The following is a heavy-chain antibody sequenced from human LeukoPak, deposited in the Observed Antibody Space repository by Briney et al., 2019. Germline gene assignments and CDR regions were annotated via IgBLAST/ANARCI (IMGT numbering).Heavy chain of an antibody. CDR3: ARDQLHPYYYYGMGV. V-gene: IGHV3-7*01. J-gene: IGHJ6*02. D-gene: IGHD2-2*01. CDR2: IKQDGSEK. Sequence: GGSLRLSCAASGYTFSSYWMSWVRQAPGKGLEWVANIKQDGSEKYYVDSVKGRFTISRDNAKNSLYLQMNSLRAEDTAVYYCARDQLHPYYYYGMGVWGQGTTVTVSS. CDR1: GYTFSSYW.